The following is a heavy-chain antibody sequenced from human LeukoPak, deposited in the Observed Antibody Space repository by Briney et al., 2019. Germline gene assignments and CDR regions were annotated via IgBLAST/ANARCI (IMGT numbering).Heavy chain of an antibody. D-gene: IGHD6-6*01. Sequence: SGPTLVNPTQTLTLTCTFSGFSLSTSGVGVGWIRQPPGKALEWLALIYWNDDKRYSPSLKSRLTITKDTSKNQVVLTMTNMDPVDTATYYCARPNSSSFIRHFDYWGQGTLVTVSS. CDR1: GFSLSTSGVG. CDR2: IYWNDDK. CDR3: ARPNSSSFIRHFDY. J-gene: IGHJ4*02. V-gene: IGHV2-5*01.